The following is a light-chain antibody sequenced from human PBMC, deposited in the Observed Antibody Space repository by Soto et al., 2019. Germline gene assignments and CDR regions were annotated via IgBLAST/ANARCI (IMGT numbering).Light chain of an antibody. V-gene: IGLV2-14*01. CDR1: SSDVGGYNY. J-gene: IGLJ3*02. CDR3: SSYTSSNTLWV. CDR2: EVS. Sequence: QSALTQAASVSGSPGQTITIACSGTSSDVGGYNYVSWYQRHPGKAPKLMIYEVSNRPSGVSNRFSGSKSGNTASLTISGLQAEDEADYYCSSYTSSNTLWVFGGGTKLTVL.